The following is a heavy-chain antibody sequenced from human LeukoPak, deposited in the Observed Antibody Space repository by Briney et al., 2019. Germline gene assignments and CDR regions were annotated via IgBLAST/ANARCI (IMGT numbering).Heavy chain of an antibody. CDR1: GGSISGYY. J-gene: IGHJ4*02. V-gene: IGHV4-59*01. Sequence: SETLSLTCTVSGGSISGYYWSWIRQPPGKGLEWIGYIYYSGSNNYNPSLKSRVTISADTSKNQFSLKLSSVTAADTAVYYCARASYDLLTGYYPFDYWGQGTLVTVSS. D-gene: IGHD3-9*01. CDR2: IYYSGSN. CDR3: ARASYDLLTGYYPFDY.